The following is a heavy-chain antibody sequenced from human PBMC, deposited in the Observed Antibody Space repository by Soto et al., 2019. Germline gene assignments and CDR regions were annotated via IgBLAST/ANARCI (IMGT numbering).Heavy chain of an antibody. CDR3: ANPVPWNYAS. Sequence: GGSLRVSCAGSGFTFRSYALHWVRQTPGKGLEWVAVISNDGTKKYYADSVRGRFTISRDNSKNTLFLQIDSLRPEDSAVYYCANPVPWNYASWGQGTLVTVSS. CDR1: GFTFRSYA. V-gene: IGHV3-30-3*01. J-gene: IGHJ4*02. CDR2: ISNDGTKK. D-gene: IGHD1-7*01.